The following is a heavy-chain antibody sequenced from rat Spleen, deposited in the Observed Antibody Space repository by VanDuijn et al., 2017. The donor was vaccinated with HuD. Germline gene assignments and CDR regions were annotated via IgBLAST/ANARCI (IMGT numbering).Heavy chain of an antibody. CDR3: TRDKGVDYVMDA. Sequence: QVQLKESGPGLVQPSQTLSLTCTVSGFSLTSNGVSWVRQPPGKGLEWIAAISSGGSTYYNSALKSRLSISRDTSKSQVFLKMNSLKTEDTAIYFCTRDKGVDYVMDAWGQGASVTVSS. CDR1: GFSLTSNG. V-gene: IGHV2S12*01. J-gene: IGHJ4*01. CDR2: ISSGGST. D-gene: IGHD4-3*01.